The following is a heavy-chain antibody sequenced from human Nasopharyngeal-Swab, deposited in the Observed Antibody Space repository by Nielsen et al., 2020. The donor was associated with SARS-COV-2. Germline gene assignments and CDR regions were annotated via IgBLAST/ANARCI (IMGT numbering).Heavy chain of an antibody. V-gene: IGHV1-18*01. CDR3: ARDIEEWLVVPSLSFDY. CDR2: ISVYNADT. Sequence: SVKVSCKASGYSFRSDGINCVRQAPGQGLEWMGWISVYNADTNYAQKLQGRVSLTTDTSTSTAYMELRSLRSDDTAVYYCARDIEEWLVVPSLSFDYWGQGTLVTVSS. D-gene: IGHD3-3*01. CDR1: GYSFRSDG. J-gene: IGHJ4*02.